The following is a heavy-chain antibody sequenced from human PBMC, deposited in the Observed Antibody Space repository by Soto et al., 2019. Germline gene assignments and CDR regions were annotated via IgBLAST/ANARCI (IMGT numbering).Heavy chain of an antibody. D-gene: IGHD2-15*01. CDR1: GFNFGSYA. CDR2: ISGSGGST. CDR3: ATSGGSGNDAFDI. V-gene: IGHV3-23*01. Sequence: GGSQRLSSAASGFNFGSYAMSWVRQAPGKGLEWVSAISGSGGSTYYADSVKGRFTISRDNSKNTLYLQMNSLRAEDTAVYYCATSGGSGNDAFDIWGQGTMVTVSS. J-gene: IGHJ3*02.